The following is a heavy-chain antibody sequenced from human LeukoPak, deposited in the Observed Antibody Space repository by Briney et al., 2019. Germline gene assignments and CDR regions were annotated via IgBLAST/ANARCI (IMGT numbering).Heavy chain of an antibody. Sequence: PGGSLRLSCVASGFTVSSNYMSLVLQAPGNGLEWVSVIYSGGSTYYADSVKGRFTISRDNSKNPLYIQMYGLGAEQTDVYYCTRVGEYGSSWTGQFDYWGQGTLVTVSS. CDR2: IYSGGST. CDR3: TRVGEYGSSWTGQFDY. CDR1: GFTVSSNY. D-gene: IGHD6-13*01. J-gene: IGHJ4*02. V-gene: IGHV3-53*01.